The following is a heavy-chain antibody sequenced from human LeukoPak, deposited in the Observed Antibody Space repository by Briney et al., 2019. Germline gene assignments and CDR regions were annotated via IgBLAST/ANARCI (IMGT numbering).Heavy chain of an antibody. Sequence: PSETLSLTCTVSGGSSSSSSYYWGWIRQPPGKGLEWIGSIYYSGSTYYNPSLKSRVTISVDTSKNQFSLKLSSVTAADTAVYYCARGFRYSSSWVFDYWGQGTLVTISS. J-gene: IGHJ4*02. D-gene: IGHD6-13*01. CDR2: IYYSGST. CDR3: ARGFRYSSSWVFDY. V-gene: IGHV4-39*01. CDR1: GGSSSSSSYY.